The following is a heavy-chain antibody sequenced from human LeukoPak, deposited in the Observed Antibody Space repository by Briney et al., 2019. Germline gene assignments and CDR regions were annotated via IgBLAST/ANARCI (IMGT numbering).Heavy chain of an antibody. D-gene: IGHD2-2*01. J-gene: IGHJ6*02. CDR2: IKQDGSEK. Sequence: GGSLRLSCAASGFTFSSYWMSWVRQAPGKGLEWVANIKQDGSEKYYVDSVKGRFTISRDNAKNSLYLQMNSLRAEDTAVYYCARDGSGYCSSTGCYQFHNYYYGMDVWGQGTTVTVSS. V-gene: IGHV3-7*01. CDR1: GFTFSSYW. CDR3: ARDGSGYCSSTGCYQFHNYYYGMDV.